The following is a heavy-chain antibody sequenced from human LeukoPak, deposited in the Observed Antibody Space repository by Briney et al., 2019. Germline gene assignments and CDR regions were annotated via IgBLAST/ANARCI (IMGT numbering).Heavy chain of an antibody. J-gene: IGHJ4*02. CDR2: IIPILGIA. D-gene: IGHD5-12*01. V-gene: IGHV1-69*04. CDR3: ARDLVATSNFDY. Sequence: ASVKVSCKAPGGTFSSYAISWVRQAPGQGLEWMGRIIPILGIANYAQKFQGRVTITADKSTSTAYMELSSLRSEDTAVYYCARDLVATSNFDYWGQGTLVTVSS. CDR1: GGTFSSYA.